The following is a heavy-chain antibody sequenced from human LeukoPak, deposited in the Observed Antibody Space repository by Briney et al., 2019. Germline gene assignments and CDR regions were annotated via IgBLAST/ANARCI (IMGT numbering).Heavy chain of an antibody. Sequence: SETLSLTCAVYGGSFSGYYWSWIRQPPGKGLEWIGEINHSGSTNYNPSLKGRVTISVDTSKNQFSLKLSSVTAADTAVYYCATIAVAGTSDYWGQGTLVTVSS. CDR3: ATIAVAGTSDY. CDR1: GGSFSGYY. D-gene: IGHD6-19*01. V-gene: IGHV4-34*01. CDR2: INHSGST. J-gene: IGHJ4*02.